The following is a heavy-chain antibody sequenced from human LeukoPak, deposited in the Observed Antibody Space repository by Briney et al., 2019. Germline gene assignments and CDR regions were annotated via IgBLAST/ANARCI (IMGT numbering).Heavy chain of an antibody. V-gene: IGHV1-8*01. Sequence: ASVKVSCKASGYTFTSYDINWVRQATGQGLEWMGWMNPNSGNTGYAQKFQGRVTITTDESTSTAYMELSSLRSEDTAVYYCARDRATTYIAGRGVWGQGTLVTVSS. CDR3: ARDRATTYIAGRGV. J-gene: IGHJ4*02. CDR1: GYTFTSYD. CDR2: MNPNSGNT. D-gene: IGHD1-26*01.